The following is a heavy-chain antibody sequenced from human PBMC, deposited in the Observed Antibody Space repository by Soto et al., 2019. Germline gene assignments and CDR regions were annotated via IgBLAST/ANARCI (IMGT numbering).Heavy chain of an antibody. CDR3: ARHYYGSGSYYGGYYYYYGMDV. Sequence: SPTLSLPCAISGDSVSSNSAAWNWIRQSPSRGLEWLGRTYYRSKWYNDYAVSVKSRITINPDTSKNQFSLQLNSVTPEDTAVYYCARHYYGSGSYYGGYYYYYGMDVWGQGTTVTVS. J-gene: IGHJ6*02. V-gene: IGHV6-1*01. D-gene: IGHD3-10*01. CDR1: GDSVSSNSAA. CDR2: TYYRSKWYN.